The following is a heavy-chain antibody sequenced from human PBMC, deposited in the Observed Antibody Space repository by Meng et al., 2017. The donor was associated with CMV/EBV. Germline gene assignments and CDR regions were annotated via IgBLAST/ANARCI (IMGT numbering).Heavy chain of an antibody. Sequence: GYFSGYYWSWIRQPTGKGLEWIGEINHSGSTNYNPSLKSRVTISVDTSKNQFSLKLSSVTAADTAVYYCARSSPLRFLEFLPPFRPNWGQGTLVTVSS. J-gene: IGHJ4*02. V-gene: IGHV4-34*01. CDR2: INHSGST. CDR3: ARSSPLRFLEFLPPFRPN. CDR1: GYFSGYY. D-gene: IGHD3-3*01.